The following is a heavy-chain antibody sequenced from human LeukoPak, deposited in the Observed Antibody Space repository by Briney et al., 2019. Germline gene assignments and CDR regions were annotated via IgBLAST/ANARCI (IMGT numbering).Heavy chain of an antibody. CDR1: GYKFTGYY. J-gene: IGHJ6*03. V-gene: IGHV1-2*02. D-gene: IGHD3/OR15-3a*01. Sequence: ASVKVSCKASGYKFTGYYMHWVRQAPGQGLEWMGWINPNSGGTNYAQKFQGRVTMTRDTSITTAYMELSRLRSDDTAVYYCARDSAGFWTYNAGYYMDVWGKGTTVTVSS. CDR3: ARDSAGFWTYNAGYYMDV. CDR2: INPNSGGT.